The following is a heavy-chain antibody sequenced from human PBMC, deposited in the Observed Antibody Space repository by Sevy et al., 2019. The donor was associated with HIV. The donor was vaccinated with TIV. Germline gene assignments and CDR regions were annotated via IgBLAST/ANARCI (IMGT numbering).Heavy chain of an antibody. Sequence: GGSLRLSCAASGFTFSSYGMHWVRQAPGKGLEWVAFIRYDGSNKYYADSVKGRFTISRDNSKNTLYLQMNSLGAEDTAVYYCAKVERWGGSYYTIDYWGQGTLVTVSS. J-gene: IGHJ4*02. D-gene: IGHD1-26*01. V-gene: IGHV3-30*02. CDR3: AKVERWGGSYYTIDY. CDR2: IRYDGSNK. CDR1: GFTFSSYG.